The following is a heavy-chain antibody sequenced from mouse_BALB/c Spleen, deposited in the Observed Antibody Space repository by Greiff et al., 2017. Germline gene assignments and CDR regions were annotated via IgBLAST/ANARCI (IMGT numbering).Heavy chain of an antibody. CDR1: GYTFTSYW. Sequence: VQLQQSGAELAKPGASVKMSCKASGYTFTSYWMHWVKQRPGQGLEWIGYINPSTGYTEYNQKFKDKATLTADKSSSTAYMQLSSLTSEDSAVYYCARRYGNYEDYWGQGTTLTVSS. CDR3: ARRYGNYEDY. J-gene: IGHJ2*01. D-gene: IGHD2-1*01. V-gene: IGHV1-7*01. CDR2: INPSTGYT.